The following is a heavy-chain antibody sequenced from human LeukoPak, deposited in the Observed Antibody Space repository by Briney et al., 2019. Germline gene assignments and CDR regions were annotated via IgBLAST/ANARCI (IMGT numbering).Heavy chain of an antibody. Sequence: GGSLRLSCAASGFTFSSYGMHWVRQAPGKGLEWVAFIRYDGSNKYYADSVKGRFTISRDNSKNTLYLQMNSLRAEDTAVYYCARSRDGYRRPYYFDYWGQGTLVTVSS. CDR3: ARSRDGYRRPYYFDY. CDR2: IRYDGSNK. V-gene: IGHV3-30*02. J-gene: IGHJ4*02. D-gene: IGHD5-24*01. CDR1: GFTFSSYG.